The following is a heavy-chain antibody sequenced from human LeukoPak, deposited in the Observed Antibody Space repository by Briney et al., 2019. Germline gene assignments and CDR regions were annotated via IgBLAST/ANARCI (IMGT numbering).Heavy chain of an antibody. CDR2: INPSSGGT. Sequence: GESLKISCKGSGYTFTGYYMHWVRQAPGQGLEWMGWINPSSGGTNYAQKFQGRVTMTRDTSISTAYMELSRLRSDDTAVYYCARLTYYDFWSGYNYAFDIWGQGTMVTVSS. V-gene: IGHV1-2*02. CDR1: GYTFTGYY. D-gene: IGHD3-3*01. CDR3: ARLTYYDFWSGYNYAFDI. J-gene: IGHJ3*02.